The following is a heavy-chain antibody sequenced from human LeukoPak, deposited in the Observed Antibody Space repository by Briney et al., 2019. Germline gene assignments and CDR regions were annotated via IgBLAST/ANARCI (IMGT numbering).Heavy chain of an antibody. CDR1: GFTVSSNY. Sequence: GGSLRLSCAASGFTVSSNYMSWVRQAPGKGLEWVSVIYSGGSTYYADSAKGRFTISRDNSKNTLYLQMNSLRAEDTAVYYCARDPGGDGGNSWSWSFDYWGQGTLVTVSS. J-gene: IGHJ4*02. V-gene: IGHV3-66*01. CDR2: IYSGGST. D-gene: IGHD4-23*01. CDR3: ARDPGGDGGNSWSWSFDY.